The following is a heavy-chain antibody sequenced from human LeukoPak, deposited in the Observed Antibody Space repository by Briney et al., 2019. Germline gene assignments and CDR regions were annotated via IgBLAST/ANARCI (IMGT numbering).Heavy chain of an antibody. V-gene: IGHV3-66*01. CDR1: GFTVSSNY. J-gene: IGHJ6*02. CDR2: IYSGGST. D-gene: IGHD2-15*01. Sequence: GGSLRLSCAASGFTVSSNYMSWVRQAPGKGLEWVSVIYSGGSTYYADSVKGRFTISRDNSKSTLYLQMNSLRAEDTAVYYCARDAVGCSGGSCYYDPYYYYYYGMDVWGQGTTVTVSS. CDR3: ARDAVGCSGGSCYYDPYYYYYYGMDV.